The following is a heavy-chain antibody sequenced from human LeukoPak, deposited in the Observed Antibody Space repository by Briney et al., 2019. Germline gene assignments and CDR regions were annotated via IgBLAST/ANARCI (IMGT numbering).Heavy chain of an antibody. Sequence: GASVKVSCKASVYTFTGYYMHWVRQAPGQGLEWMGWINPNSGGTNYAQKFQGRVTMTRDTSISTAYMELSRLRSDDTAVYYCARDLAPYSSSWYDAWCAFDIWGQGTMVTVSS. V-gene: IGHV1-2*02. J-gene: IGHJ3*02. CDR2: INPNSGGT. CDR3: ARDLAPYSSSWYDAWCAFDI. CDR1: VYTFTGYY. D-gene: IGHD6-13*01.